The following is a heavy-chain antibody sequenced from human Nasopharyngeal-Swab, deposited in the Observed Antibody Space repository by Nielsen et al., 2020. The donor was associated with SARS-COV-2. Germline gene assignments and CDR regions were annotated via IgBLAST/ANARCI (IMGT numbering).Heavy chain of an antibody. V-gene: IGHV1-2*02. Sequence: ASVKVSCKASGYTFTGFYIHWVRQAPGQGLEWMGWINPNSGGTNYAHKFQGRVTVTRDTSITPAYMELSRLRSDDTALYYCATGLDLLWPTTEAFDIWGQGTMVTISS. CDR1: GYTFTGFY. CDR2: INPNSGGT. D-gene: IGHD3-10*01. J-gene: IGHJ3*02. CDR3: ATGLDLLWPTTEAFDI.